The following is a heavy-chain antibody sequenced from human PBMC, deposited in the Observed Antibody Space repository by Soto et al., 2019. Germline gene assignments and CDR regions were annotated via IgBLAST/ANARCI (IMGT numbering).Heavy chain of an antibody. CDR3: ASRRVGFTFDY. J-gene: IGHJ4*02. V-gene: IGHV4-59*01. CDR1: GVSISSYY. CDR2: IYYTGST. Sequence: QVQLQESGPGLVKPSETLSLTCTVSGVSISSYYWNWIRQTPGKGLEWLGYIYYTGSTYYNPSLRSRVTLSIDTSQSQFSLNLASVTTADTAVYYCASRRVGFTFDYWGQGTLVTVSS. D-gene: IGHD6-25*01.